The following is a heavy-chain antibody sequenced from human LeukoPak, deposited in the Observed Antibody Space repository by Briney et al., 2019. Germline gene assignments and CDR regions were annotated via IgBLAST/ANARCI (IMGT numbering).Heavy chain of an antibody. Sequence: ASVTVSCKASAYTFTGYYMHWVRQAPGQGLEWMGWINPNSGGTNYAQKFQGRVTMTRDTSISTAYMELSRLRSDDTAVYYCARGASGVYTVTTSWFDPWGQGTLVTVSS. CDR2: INPNSGGT. D-gene: IGHD4-17*01. CDR1: AYTFTGYY. CDR3: ARGASGVYTVTTSWFDP. J-gene: IGHJ5*02. V-gene: IGHV1-2*02.